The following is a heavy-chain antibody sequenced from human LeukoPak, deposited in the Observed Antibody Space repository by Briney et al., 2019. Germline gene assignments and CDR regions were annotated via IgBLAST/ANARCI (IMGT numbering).Heavy chain of an antibody. CDR1: GFTFTDYY. CDR3: ARHMGYSISWYRFDY. CDR2: ISSSSGFT. D-gene: IGHD6-13*01. J-gene: IGHJ4*02. Sequence: PGGSLRLSCAGSGFTFTDYYMSWIRQAPGKGLEWVSYISSSSGFTNYADSVKGRFTISRDNAKNSLFLQMNSLRVEDTAVYYCARHMGYSISWYRFDYWGQGTLVTVSS. V-gene: IGHV3-11*03.